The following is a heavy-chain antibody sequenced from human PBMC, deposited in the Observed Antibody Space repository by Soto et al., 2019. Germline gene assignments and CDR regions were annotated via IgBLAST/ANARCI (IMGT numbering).Heavy chain of an antibody. Sequence: ASVKVSCKASGYTFTCYDINWVRQATGQGLEWMGIINPSGGSTSYAQKFQGRVTMTRDTSTSTVYMELSSLRSEDTAVYYCARVDTAMRFEPSGQGTLVTVSS. D-gene: IGHD5-18*01. J-gene: IGHJ5*02. CDR1: GYTFTCYD. CDR2: INPSGGST. V-gene: IGHV1-46*03. CDR3: ARVDTAMRFEP.